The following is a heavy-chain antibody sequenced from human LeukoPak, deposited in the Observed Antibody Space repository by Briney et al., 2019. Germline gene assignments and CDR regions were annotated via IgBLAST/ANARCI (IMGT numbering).Heavy chain of an antibody. CDR1: GFTFSSYS. Sequence: GGSLRLSCAASGFTFSSYSMNWVRQAPGKGLEWVSSISSSSNYICYADSVKGRFTISGDNAKNSLYLQMNSLRAEDTAVYYCARERGYSYGYSDYWGQGTLVTVSS. CDR3: ARERGYSYGYSDY. CDR2: ISSSSNYI. D-gene: IGHD5-18*01. V-gene: IGHV3-21*01. J-gene: IGHJ4*02.